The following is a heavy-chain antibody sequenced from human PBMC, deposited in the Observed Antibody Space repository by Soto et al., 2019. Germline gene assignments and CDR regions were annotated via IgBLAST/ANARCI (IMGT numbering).Heavy chain of an antibody. CDR2: INPDGNEK. V-gene: IGHV3-7*01. J-gene: IGHJ3*02. D-gene: IGHD6-13*01. Sequence: GGSLRLSCAASGFTFSSSWMSWVRQAPGKGLEWVASINPDGNEKSSVDSVKGRFTISRDNAKNSLYLQMNSLRAEDTAVYYCARDFGPIAAAGTEAFDIWGQGTMVTVSS. CDR1: GFTFSSSW. CDR3: ARDFGPIAAAGTEAFDI.